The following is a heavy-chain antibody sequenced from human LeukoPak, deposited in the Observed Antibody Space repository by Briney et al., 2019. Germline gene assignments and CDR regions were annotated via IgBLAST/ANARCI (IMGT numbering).Heavy chain of an antibody. CDR3: ARRVAVARRDAFDI. CDR1: GYTFTGYY. CDR2: ISSYNGNT. V-gene: IGHV1-18*04. Sequence: ASVKVSCKASGYTFTGYYIHWVRQAPGQGLEWMGWISSYNGNTNYAQKLQGRVTMSTDTSTGTAYMELRSLRSDDTAVYYCARRVAVARRDAFDIWGQGTMVTVSS. D-gene: IGHD6-19*01. J-gene: IGHJ3*02.